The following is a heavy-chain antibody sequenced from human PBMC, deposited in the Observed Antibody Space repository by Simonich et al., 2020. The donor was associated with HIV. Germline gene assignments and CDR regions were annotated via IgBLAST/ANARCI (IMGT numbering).Heavy chain of an antibody. J-gene: IGHJ4*02. CDR2: ISYDGSNK. D-gene: IGHD3-16*01. CDR3: ASGGSISSVWADDY. V-gene: IGHV3-30*07. CDR1: GFTFSSYA. Sequence: QVQLVESGGGVVHPGRSLRLSCAASGFTFSSYAMHWVRQAPGKGLEWVAVISYDGSNKYYADSVKGRFTISRDNSKNTLYLQMNSLRAEDTAVYYCASGGSISSVWADDYWGQGTLVTVSS.